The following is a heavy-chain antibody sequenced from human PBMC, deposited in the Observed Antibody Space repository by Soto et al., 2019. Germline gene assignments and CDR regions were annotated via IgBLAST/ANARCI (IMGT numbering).Heavy chain of an antibody. CDR3: AKTDYYYSSGPYYFDY. D-gene: IGHD3-22*01. CDR1: GFTFSSYG. CDR2: ISYDGSNK. Sequence: GGSLRLSCAASGFTFSSYGMHWVRQAPGKGLEWVAVISYDGSNKYYADSVKGRFTISRDNSKNTLYLQMNSLRAEDTAVYYCAKTDYYYSSGPYYFDYWGQGTLVTVSS. V-gene: IGHV3-30*18. J-gene: IGHJ4*02.